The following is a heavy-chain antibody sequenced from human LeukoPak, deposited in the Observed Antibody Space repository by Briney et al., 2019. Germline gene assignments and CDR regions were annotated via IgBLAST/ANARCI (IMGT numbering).Heavy chain of an antibody. CDR1: GGSISSGSYY. Sequence: SQTLSLTCTVSGGSISSGSYYWSWIRQPAGKGLEWIGRIYTSGSTNYNPSLKSRVTISVDTSKNQFSLKLSSVTAADTAVYYCAREELGIDYWGQGTQVTVSS. V-gene: IGHV4-61*02. CDR2: IYTSGST. D-gene: IGHD7-27*01. CDR3: AREELGIDY. J-gene: IGHJ4*02.